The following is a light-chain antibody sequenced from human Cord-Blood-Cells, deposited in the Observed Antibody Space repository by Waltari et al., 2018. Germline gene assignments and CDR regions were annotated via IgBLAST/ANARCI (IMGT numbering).Light chain of an antibody. CDR1: TSDVGGYTY. CDR2: DVS. Sequence: QSALTHPASVSGSPGQSITLSCTGTTSDVGGYTYVPWYQQHPGKAPKLMIYDVSNRPSGVSNRFSGSKSGNTASLTISGLQAEDEADYYCSSYTSSSTLVFGGGTKLTVL. CDR3: SSYTSSSTLV. V-gene: IGLV2-14*01. J-gene: IGLJ3*02.